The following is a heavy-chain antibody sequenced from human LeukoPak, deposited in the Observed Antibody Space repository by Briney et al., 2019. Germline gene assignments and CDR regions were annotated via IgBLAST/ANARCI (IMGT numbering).Heavy chain of an antibody. V-gene: IGHV1-18*01. CDR1: GYIFTSYG. Sequence: ASVKVSCKASGYIFTSYGISWVRQAPGQGLEWMGWISVYNGNTNYPQRLQCRVTMTTDTSTTTAYMELRSLRSDDTAVYYCARDINGYYYDSHGYYPTDLWGQGTLVTVSS. CDR3: ARDINGYYYDSHGYYPTDL. CDR2: ISVYNGNT. D-gene: IGHD3-22*01. J-gene: IGHJ5*02.